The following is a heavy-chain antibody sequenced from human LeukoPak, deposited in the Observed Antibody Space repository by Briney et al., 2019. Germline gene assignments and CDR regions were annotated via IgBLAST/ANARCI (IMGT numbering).Heavy chain of an antibody. Sequence: ASVKVSCKESGYTFTSYYMHWVRQAPGQGLEWMGIINPSGGSTSYAQKFQGRVTMTRDMSTSTVYMELSSLRSEDTAVYYCATSEWELLLDYWGQGTLVSVSS. V-gene: IGHV1-46*03. D-gene: IGHD1-26*01. CDR2: INPSGGST. CDR3: ATSEWELLLDY. CDR1: GYTFTSYY. J-gene: IGHJ4*02.